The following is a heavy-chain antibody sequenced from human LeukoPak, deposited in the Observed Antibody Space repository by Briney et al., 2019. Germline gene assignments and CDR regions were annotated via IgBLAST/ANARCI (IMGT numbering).Heavy chain of an antibody. V-gene: IGHV3-49*04. CDR3: TSPRRGGYCSSTSCYFDY. CDR1: GFTFNLAW. J-gene: IGHJ4*02. Sequence: GGSLRLSCAASGFTFNLAWMSWVRQAPGKGLEWVGFIRSKAYGGTTEYAASVKGRFTISRDDSKSIAYLQMNSLKTEDTAVYYCTSPRRGGYCSSTSCYFDYWGQGTLVTVSS. CDR2: IRSKAYGGTT. D-gene: IGHD2-2*01.